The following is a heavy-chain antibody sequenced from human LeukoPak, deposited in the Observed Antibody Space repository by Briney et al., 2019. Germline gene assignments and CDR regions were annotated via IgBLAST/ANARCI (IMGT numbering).Heavy chain of an antibody. D-gene: IGHD5-12*01. J-gene: IGHJ4*02. CDR3: ARDLSGPHDY. V-gene: IGHV4-31*03. CDR2: IYYSGST. Sequence: SETLSLTCTVSGGSISSGGYYWSWIRQHPGKGLEWIGYIYYSGSTYYNPSLKSRVTISVDTSKNQYSLKLSSVTAADMAVYYCARDLSGPHDYWGQGTLVTVSS. CDR1: GGSISSGGYY.